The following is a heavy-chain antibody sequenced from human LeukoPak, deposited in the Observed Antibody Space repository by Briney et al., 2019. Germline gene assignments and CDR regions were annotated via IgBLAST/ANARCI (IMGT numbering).Heavy chain of an antibody. V-gene: IGHV1-3*01. CDR2: INAGNGNT. D-gene: IGHD3-10*01. CDR1: GYTFTSYA. J-gene: IGHJ4*02. Sequence: ASVKVSCKASGYTFTSYAVHWVRQAPGQRLEWMGWINAGNGNTKYLQKFQGRVTITRDTSASTAYMELSSLRSEDTAVYYCARDYYYGSGSYSRRLDYWGQGTLVTVSS. CDR3: ARDYYYGSGSYSRRLDY.